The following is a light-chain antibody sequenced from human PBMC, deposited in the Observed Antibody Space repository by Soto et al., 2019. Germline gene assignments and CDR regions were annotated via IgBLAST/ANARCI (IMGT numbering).Light chain of an antibody. V-gene: IGKV3-20*01. Sequence: EIVLTQSPGTLSLSPGERATLSCRASHTISSSYLAWYQQKPGQAPRLLMYGISRRATGIPDRFSGSGSGTDFTLTITRLEPEDFAVYYCQQYNNWPRATFGGGIKVDIK. J-gene: IGKJ4*01. CDR1: HTISSSY. CDR3: QQYNNWPRAT. CDR2: GIS.